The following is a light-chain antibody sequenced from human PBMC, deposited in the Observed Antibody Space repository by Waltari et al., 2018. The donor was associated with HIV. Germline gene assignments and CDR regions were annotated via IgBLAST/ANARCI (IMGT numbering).Light chain of an antibody. J-gene: IGKJ3*01. CDR2: GAS. V-gene: IGKV3-20*01. CDR1: QRVSSSY. CDR3: QQFGSSLFT. Sequence: EIVFTQPPATLSLSPVERTIPSCRASQRVSSSYLTWYQQKPGQAPRLLIYGASSRATGIPDRFSGSGSGTDFTLTISRLEPEDFAVYYCQQFGSSLFTFGPGTKVDIK.